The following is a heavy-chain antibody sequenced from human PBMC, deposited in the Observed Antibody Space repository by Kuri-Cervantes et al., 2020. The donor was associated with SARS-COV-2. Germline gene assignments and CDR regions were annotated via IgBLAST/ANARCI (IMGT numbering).Heavy chain of an antibody. CDR1: GFTFSSYA. D-gene: IGHD3-9*01. J-gene: IGHJ6*02. CDR3: AKRYYDILTEDV. CDR2: ISGSGGST. V-gene: IGHV3-23*01. Sequence: LSLTCAASGFTFSSYAMSWVRQAPGKGLEWVSAISGSGGSTYCADSVKGRFTISRDNSKNTLYLQMNSLRAEDTAVYYCAKRYYDILTEDVWGQGTTVTVSS.